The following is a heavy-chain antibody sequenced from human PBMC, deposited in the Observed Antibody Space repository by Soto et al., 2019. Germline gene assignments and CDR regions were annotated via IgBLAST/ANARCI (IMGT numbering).Heavy chain of an antibody. CDR1: GYSFTSYW. CDR3: ARATQYYYDSSGYPDY. D-gene: IGHD3-22*01. CDR2: IYPGDSDT. Sequence: GESPKISCKGSGYSFTSYWIGWVRQMPGKGLEWMGIIYPGDSDTRYSPSFQGQVTISADKSISTAYLQWSSLKASDTAMYYCARATQYYYDSSGYPDYWGQGTLVTVSS. V-gene: IGHV5-51*01. J-gene: IGHJ4*02.